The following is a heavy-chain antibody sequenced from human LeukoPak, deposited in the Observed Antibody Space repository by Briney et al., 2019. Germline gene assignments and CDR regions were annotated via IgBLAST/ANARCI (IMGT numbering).Heavy chain of an antibody. D-gene: IGHD5-12*01. J-gene: IGHJ4*02. V-gene: IGHV3-73*01. CDR2: IRSKANSYAT. Sequence: GGSLRLPCAASGFTFSGSAMHWVRQASGKGLEWGGRIRSKANSYATAYAASVKGRFTISRDDSKNTAYLQMNSLETEDTAVYYCTRLEDIVATLGDYWGQGTLVTVSS. CDR3: TRLEDIVATLGDY. CDR1: GFTFSGSA.